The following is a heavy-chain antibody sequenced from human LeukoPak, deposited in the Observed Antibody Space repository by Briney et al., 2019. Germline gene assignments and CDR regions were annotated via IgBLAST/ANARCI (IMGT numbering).Heavy chain of an antibody. CDR1: GFTVSSNY. V-gene: IGHV3-53*01. D-gene: IGHD3-3*01. Sequence: GGSLRLSCAASGFTVSSNYMSWVRQAPGKGLEWVSVIYSGGSTYYADSVKGRFTISRDNSKNTLYLQMNSLRAEDTAVYYCARDRYYDFWSGSYYYYYGMDVWGQGTTVTVSS. CDR3: ARDRYYDFWSGSYYYYYGMDV. J-gene: IGHJ6*02. CDR2: IYSGGST.